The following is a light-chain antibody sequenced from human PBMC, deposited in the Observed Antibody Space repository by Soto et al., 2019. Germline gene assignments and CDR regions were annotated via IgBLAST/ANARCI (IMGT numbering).Light chain of an antibody. Sequence: QSALTQPASVSGSPGQSITISCTGTSNDIGGYDYVSWYQQHPGKAPKLIVFELNHRPSGVSNRFSGSKSGNTASLTISGLQAEDEADYYCSSYTSTTTGGVFGGGTKLTVL. CDR3: SSYTSTTTGGV. J-gene: IGLJ3*02. V-gene: IGLV2-14*01. CDR2: ELN. CDR1: SNDIGGYDY.